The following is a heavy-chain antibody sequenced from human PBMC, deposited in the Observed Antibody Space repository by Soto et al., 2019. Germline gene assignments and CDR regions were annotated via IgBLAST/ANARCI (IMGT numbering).Heavy chain of an antibody. Sequence: PSETLSLTCTVSGGSVSSGSYYWSWIRQPPGKGLEWIGYIYYSGSTNYNPSLKSRVTISVDRSKNQFSLKLSSVTAADTAVYYCAREAVKFGVVIDYYYYYGMDVWGQGTTVTVSS. CDR1: GGSVSSGSYY. V-gene: IGHV4-61*01. CDR2: IYYSGST. J-gene: IGHJ6*02. CDR3: AREAVKFGVVIDYYYYYGMDV. D-gene: IGHD3-3*01.